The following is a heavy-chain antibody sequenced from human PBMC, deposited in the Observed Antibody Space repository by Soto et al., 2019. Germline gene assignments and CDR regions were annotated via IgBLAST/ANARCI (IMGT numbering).Heavy chain of an antibody. V-gene: IGHV3-73*01. J-gene: IGHJ6*01. D-gene: IGHD1-26*01. Sequence: GGSLRLSCAASGFTFSGSAMHWVRQASGKGLEWVGRIRVNSHTTEYAASVKGRFTISRDESKSSLYLQMNSLKIEDTAVYYCTRGLLGGAPSYTFHGMDVWGQGTTVTVSS. CDR2: IRVNSHTT. CDR1: GFTFSGSA. CDR3: TRGLLGGAPSYTFHGMDV.